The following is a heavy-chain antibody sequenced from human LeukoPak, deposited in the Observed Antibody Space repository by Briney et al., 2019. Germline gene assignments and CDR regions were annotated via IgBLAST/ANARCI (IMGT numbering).Heavy chain of an antibody. D-gene: IGHD5-18*01. CDR3: TKLCLFTSWLIDY. Sequence: GGSLRLSCTASGIPFGEYVMSWVRQAPGKGLEWVGFFRSKAYGGTTEYAASVKGRFTISRDDSKSISNLQMNSLKTEDTAVYYCTKLCLFTSWLIDYWGQGTLVTVSS. V-gene: IGHV3-49*04. CDR1: GIPFGEYV. CDR2: FRSKAYGGTT. J-gene: IGHJ4*02.